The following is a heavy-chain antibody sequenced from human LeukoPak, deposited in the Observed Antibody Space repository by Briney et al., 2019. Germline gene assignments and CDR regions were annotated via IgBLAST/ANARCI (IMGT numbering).Heavy chain of an antibody. V-gene: IGHV3-23*01. D-gene: IGHD3-22*01. CDR2: ISVSGAGT. CDR1: GFTFSTYA. CDR3: ARGDSGYYPDY. Sequence: PGGSLRLSCAASGFTFSTYAMSWVRQAPGKGLEWVSAISVSGAGTYYADSVKGRFTISRDNSKNTLYLQMNSLSAEDTAVYYCARGDSGYYPDYWGQGTLVTVSS. J-gene: IGHJ4*02.